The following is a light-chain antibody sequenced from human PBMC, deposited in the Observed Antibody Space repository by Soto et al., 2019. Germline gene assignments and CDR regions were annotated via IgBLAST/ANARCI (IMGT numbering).Light chain of an antibody. Sequence: QSVLTQPPSVSEAPRQRVTISCSGSSSNIGNNPVNWYQQVPGTAPKLLSYTDNQRPSGVPDRFSGSKSGTSASLAIIGLQSEDEADYYCAAWDDSLNGLYVFGNGTKLT. CDR3: AAWDDSLNGLYV. CDR2: TDN. CDR1: SSNIGNNP. J-gene: IGLJ1*01. V-gene: IGLV1-36*01.